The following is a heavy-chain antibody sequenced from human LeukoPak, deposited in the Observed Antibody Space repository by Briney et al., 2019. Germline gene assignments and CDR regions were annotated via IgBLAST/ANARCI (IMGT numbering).Heavy chain of an antibody. J-gene: IGHJ5*02. Sequence: SETLSLTCTVSSGSISSDGCYWIWIRQHPGKGLEWSGYIYYSGSTYYNPSLKSRVTISVDTSKNQFSLKLSSVTAADTAVYYCAREPNDYGSGFYVDNHFDPWGQGTLVTVSS. CDR2: IYYSGST. CDR3: AREPNDYGSGFYVDNHFDP. V-gene: IGHV4-31*03. CDR1: SGSISSDGCY. D-gene: IGHD3-3*01.